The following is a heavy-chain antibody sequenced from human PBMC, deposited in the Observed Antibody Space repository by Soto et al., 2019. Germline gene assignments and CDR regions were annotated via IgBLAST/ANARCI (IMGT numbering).Heavy chain of an antibody. CDR2: IIPIFGIA. D-gene: IGHD2-2*01. Sequence: QVQLVQSGAEVKKPGSSVKVSCKASGGTFSRYSITWVRQAPGHGLEWIGRIIPIFGIASYAQKFQGRVTITAGESTSTAYMGLSSLRSDDTAVYYCAREDRDRETGLVPAAIDGMDVWGQGTTVTVSS. CDR3: AREDRDRETGLVPAAIDGMDV. V-gene: IGHV1-69*08. CDR1: GGTFSRYS. J-gene: IGHJ6*02.